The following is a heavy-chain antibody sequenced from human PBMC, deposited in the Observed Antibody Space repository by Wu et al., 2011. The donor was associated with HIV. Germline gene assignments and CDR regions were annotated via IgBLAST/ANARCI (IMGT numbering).Heavy chain of an antibody. D-gene: IGHD6-19*01. Sequence: QVQLVQSGAEVKKPGSSVKVSCKASGGTFSSYAISWVRQAPGQGLEWMGWISIHNGNINYAQKLQGRVTMTTDTSTSTAYMELRSLRSDDTAVYYCARVGXSGWNHYYYYGMDVWGQGTTVTVSS. CDR1: GGTFSSYA. CDR3: ARVGXSGWNHYYYYGMDV. V-gene: IGHV1-18*01. CDR2: ISIHNGNI. J-gene: IGHJ6*02.